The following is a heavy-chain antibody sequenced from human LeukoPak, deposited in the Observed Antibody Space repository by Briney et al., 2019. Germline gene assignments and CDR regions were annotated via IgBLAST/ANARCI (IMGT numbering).Heavy chain of an antibody. CDR1: GFSFSDYN. CDR2: ITTSSTYI. Sequence: GGSLRLSCAASGFSFSDYNMNWVRQAPGKALEWVSSITTSSTYIYYGDSVKGRFTISRDNAKNSLYLQMNGLRVEDTAVYYCLRGDRRDFWGQGTLVTVSS. CDR3: LRGDRRDF. J-gene: IGHJ4*02. V-gene: IGHV3-21*01.